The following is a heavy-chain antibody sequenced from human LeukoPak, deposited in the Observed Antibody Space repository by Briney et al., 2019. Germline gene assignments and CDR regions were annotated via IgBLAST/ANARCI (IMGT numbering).Heavy chain of an antibody. J-gene: IGHJ5*02. CDR1: GDSVSSSSAA. CDR2: TYYRSKWYH. D-gene: IGHD5-12*01. CDR3: ARTQWVRLLFWFDP. Sequence: SQTLSLTCAISGDSVSSSSAAWNWIRQSPSRGLEWLGRTYYRSKWYHDYAVFVKSRITIDPDTSKNQFSLQLNSVTPEDTAVYYCARTQWVRLLFWFDPWGQGTLVTVSS. V-gene: IGHV6-1*01.